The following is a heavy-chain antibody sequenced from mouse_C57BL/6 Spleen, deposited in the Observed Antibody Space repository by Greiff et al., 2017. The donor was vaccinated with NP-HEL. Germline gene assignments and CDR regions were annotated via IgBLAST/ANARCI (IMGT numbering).Heavy chain of an antibody. J-gene: IGHJ1*03. D-gene: IGHD2-3*01. CDR2: IDPSDSYT. V-gene: IGHV1-50*01. CDR3: ARKSDGYYGYFDV. Sequence: QVQLQQPGAELVKPGASVKLSCKASGYTFTSYWMQWVKQRPGQGLEWIGEIDPSDSYTNYNQKFKGKATLTVDTSSSTAYMQLSSLTSEDSAVYYCARKSDGYYGYFDVWGTGTTVTVSS. CDR1: GYTFTSYW.